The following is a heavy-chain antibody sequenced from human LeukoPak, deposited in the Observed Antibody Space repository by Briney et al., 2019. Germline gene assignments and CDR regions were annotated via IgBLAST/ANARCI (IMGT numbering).Heavy chain of an antibody. D-gene: IGHD5-18*01. CDR2: IRGSGDNT. V-gene: IGHV3-23*01. Sequence: GGSLRLSCAASGFTFSSYAMIWVRQAPGKGLEWVSAIRGSGDNTYYADSVKGRFTISRDNSRNTLYLQMNSLRAEDTALYYCAKVRGYSDALVYHFENWGQGALVTVSS. J-gene: IGHJ4*02. CDR3: AKVRGYSDALVYHFEN. CDR1: GFTFSSYA.